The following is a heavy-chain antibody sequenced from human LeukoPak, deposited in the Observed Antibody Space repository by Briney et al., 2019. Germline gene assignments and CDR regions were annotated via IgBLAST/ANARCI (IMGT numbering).Heavy chain of an antibody. Sequence: SETLSLTCAVYGGSISGYYWSWIRQPPGKGLEWMGEINHSGSTNYSPSLKSRVTVSVNTSKIQFTLMLSSVTAADTAVYYCARGRVSGSWYIGYWGQGTLVTVSS. J-gene: IGHJ4*02. CDR3: ARGRVSGSWYIGY. CDR2: INHSGST. CDR1: GGSISGYY. D-gene: IGHD6-13*01. V-gene: IGHV4-34*01.